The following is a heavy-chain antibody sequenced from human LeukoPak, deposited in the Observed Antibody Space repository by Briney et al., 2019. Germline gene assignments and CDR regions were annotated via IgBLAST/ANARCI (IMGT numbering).Heavy chain of an antibody. CDR3: ARGRGWSCDSPTCDEGFDS. CDR2: INPNNGDT. J-gene: IGHJ4*02. D-gene: IGHD2/OR15-2a*01. Sequence: ASVKVSCKASGYKFIGYYIHWVRQAPGQGVEWMGWINPNNGDTDSAQKFQGRVTLTRVTSITTVHMELSRLTPDDAAVYYCARGRGWSCDSPTCDEGFDSWGQGALVTVSS. V-gene: IGHV1-2*02. CDR1: GYKFIGYY.